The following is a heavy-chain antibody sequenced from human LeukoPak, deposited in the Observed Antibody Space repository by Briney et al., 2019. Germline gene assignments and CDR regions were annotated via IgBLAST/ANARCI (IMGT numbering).Heavy chain of an antibody. CDR3: AKGGTGSTDWFDP. CDR1: GFTFSNYG. CDR2: IWSDGSNK. D-gene: IGHD1-7*01. J-gene: IGHJ5*02. V-gene: IGHV3-33*06. Sequence: PGGSLRLSCAASGFTFSNYGMHWVRQAPGKGLEWVAVIWSDGSNKYYADSVRGRFTISRDNSKNTLYLQMNSLRADDTAIYYCAKGGTGSTDWFDPWGRGTLVTVSS.